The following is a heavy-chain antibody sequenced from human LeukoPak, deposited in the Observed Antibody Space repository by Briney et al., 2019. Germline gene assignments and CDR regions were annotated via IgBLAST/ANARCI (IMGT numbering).Heavy chain of an antibody. CDR1: GYTFTGHY. V-gene: IGHV1-2*02. Sequence: ASVKVSCKASGYTFTGHYMYWVRQAPGQGLEWMGWINPNSGGTNYAQKFQGRVTMTRDTSISTAYMELSRLRSDDTAVYYGARVSSGFELSHFAYWGREPWSPSPQ. CDR3: ARVSSGFELSHFAY. CDR2: INPNSGGT. D-gene: IGHD3-3*01. J-gene: IGHJ4*02.